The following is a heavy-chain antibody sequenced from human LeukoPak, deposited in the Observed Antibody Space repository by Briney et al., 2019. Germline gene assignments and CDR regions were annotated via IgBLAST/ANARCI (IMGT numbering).Heavy chain of an antibody. V-gene: IGHV1-8*01. CDR3: AREIFWSQRYFDWLFREDYFDY. CDR2: MNPNSGNT. CDR1: GYTFTSYD. D-gene: IGHD3-9*01. J-gene: IGHJ4*02. Sequence: ASVKVSCKAFGYTFTSYDINWVRQATGQGLEWMGWMNPNSGNTGYAQKFQGRVTMTRNTSISTAYMELSSLRSEDTAVYYCAREIFWSQRYFDWLFREDYFDYWGQGTLVTVSS.